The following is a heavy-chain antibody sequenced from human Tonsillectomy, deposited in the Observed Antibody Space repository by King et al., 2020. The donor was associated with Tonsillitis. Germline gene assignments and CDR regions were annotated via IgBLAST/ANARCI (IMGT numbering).Heavy chain of an antibody. V-gene: IGHV3-33*05. CDR1: GFTFSTYG. CDR2: ISFDGSNK. CDR3: ARGKSDLDGGYYFDC. Sequence: VQLVESGGGVVQPGRSLRLSCAASGFTFSTYGMHWVRQAPGKGLEWVAVISFDGSNKYYADSVKGRFTISRDNSKNTLYLQMNSLRAEDTAVYYCARGKSDLDGGYYFDCWGQGTLVTVSS. J-gene: IGHJ4*02. D-gene: IGHD1-1*01.